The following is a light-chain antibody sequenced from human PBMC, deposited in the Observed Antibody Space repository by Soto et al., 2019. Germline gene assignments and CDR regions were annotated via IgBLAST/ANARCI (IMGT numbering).Light chain of an antibody. CDR1: QRITTY. CDR2: TAS. Sequence: DIQMTQSPSSLSASVGDRVTITCRASQRITTYLSWYQQKPGKAPKLLIHTASILQSGVPSRFSGSGSGTEFTSTISSLHPEDFATYYCQKSNPGPLTFGGGTKVEIK. CDR3: QKSNPGPLT. J-gene: IGKJ4*01. V-gene: IGKV1-39*01.